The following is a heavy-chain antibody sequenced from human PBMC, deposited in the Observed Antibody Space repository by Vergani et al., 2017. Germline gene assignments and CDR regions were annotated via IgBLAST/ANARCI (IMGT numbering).Heavy chain of an antibody. Sequence: EVQLLESGGGLVQPGGSLRLSCAASGFTFSSHAMTWVRQAPGQGLEWVSAIVGSGGRTYYADSVKGRFTISRDNSKNTLYLQLNSLRADDTAVYYCAKSRGYYSTDGFDIWGQGTMVTVSS. CDR2: IVGSGGRT. CDR1: GFTFSSHA. J-gene: IGHJ3*02. D-gene: IGHD2-15*01. CDR3: AKSRGYYSTDGFDI. V-gene: IGHV3-23*01.